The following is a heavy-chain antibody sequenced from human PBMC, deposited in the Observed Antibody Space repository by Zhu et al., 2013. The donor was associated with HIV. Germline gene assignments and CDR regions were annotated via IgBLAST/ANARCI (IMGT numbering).Heavy chain of an antibody. V-gene: IGHV1-18*01. J-gene: IGHJ4*02. CDR2: INPDNGNT. D-gene: IGHD3-3*01. CDR3: ARSRITIFGIVADF. Sequence: QAQLVQSGDEVKKPGASVKVSCKASGYSFANYGIAWVRQAPGQGLEWMGWINPDNGNTDYAQKFHDIVTVTTDTSTATVYMDMRSLTSGDTAVYYCARSRITIFGIVADFWGQGTLVTASS. CDR1: GYSFANYG.